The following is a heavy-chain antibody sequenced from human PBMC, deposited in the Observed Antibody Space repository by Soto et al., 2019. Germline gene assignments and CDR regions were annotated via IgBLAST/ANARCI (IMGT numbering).Heavy chain of an antibody. CDR3: AARDFH. CDR1: GGSISSGDYY. CDR2: IYYSGST. V-gene: IGHV4-30-4*01. D-gene: IGHD3-3*01. J-gene: IGHJ4*01. Sequence: QVQLQESGPGLVKPSQTLSLTCTVSGGSISSGDYYWSWIRQPPGKGLEWIGYIYYSGSTYYNPXLXPXXTLPVATPNYQPSPALSSGTAADSDVYFCAARDFHWGHGTLVAVSS.